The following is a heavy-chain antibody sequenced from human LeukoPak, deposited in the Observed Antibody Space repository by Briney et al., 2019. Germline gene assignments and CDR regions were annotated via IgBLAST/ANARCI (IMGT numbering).Heavy chain of an antibody. CDR1: GGSISSGGYY. CDR2: IYYSGST. Sequence: PSETLSLTCTVSGGSISSGGYYWSWIRQHPGKGLEWIGYIYYSGSTYYNPSLKSRVTISVDTSKNQFSLKLNSVTAADTAVYYCARGTYGDPGDYYFDYWGQGTLVTVSS. D-gene: IGHD2-8*01. V-gene: IGHV4-31*03. CDR3: ARGTYGDPGDYYFDY. J-gene: IGHJ4*02.